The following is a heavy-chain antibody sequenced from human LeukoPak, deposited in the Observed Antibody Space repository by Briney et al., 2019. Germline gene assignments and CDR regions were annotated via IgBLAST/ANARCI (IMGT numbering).Heavy chain of an antibody. V-gene: IGHV3-21*01. CDR2: ISSSSSYI. CDR3: ARDGRCGGDCYAS. CDR1: GFSFSSYT. D-gene: IGHD2-21*02. J-gene: IGHJ4*02. Sequence: PGGSLRLSCAATGFSFSSYTMNWVRQAPGKGLEWVSIISSSSSYIYYADSVKGRFTISRDNAKNALYLQMNSLRVEDTAVYYCARDGRCGGDCYASWGQGTLVTVSS.